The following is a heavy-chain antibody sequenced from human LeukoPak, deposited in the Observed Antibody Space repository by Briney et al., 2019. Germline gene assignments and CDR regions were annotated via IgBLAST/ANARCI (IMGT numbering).Heavy chain of an antibody. J-gene: IGHJ4*02. CDR1: GFTFSDYY. V-gene: IGHV3-11*01. D-gene: IGHD6-25*01. CDR2: ISGDNGSI. Sequence: GGPLRLSCAASGFTFSDYYMSWFRQAPGKGPEWLSYISGDNGSIYYADSVRGRFTISRDNAKNSLYLQVNSLRGEDTAVYYCVRAYSRGYSDDFDYWGQGTLVTVSS. CDR3: VRAYSRGYSDDFDY.